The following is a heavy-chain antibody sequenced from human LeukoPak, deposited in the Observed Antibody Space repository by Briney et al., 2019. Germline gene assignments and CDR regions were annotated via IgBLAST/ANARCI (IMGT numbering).Heavy chain of an antibody. D-gene: IGHD1-1*01. V-gene: IGHV4-39*07. CDR2: IYYSWIT. Sequence: SETLSLTCTVSGGSISSSSYYWGWIRQPPGKGLEGIGSIYYSWITYYNPSRKMRVTISVDTSKNQFSLKLSSVTAADTAVYYCARAVGRRWNDSWGPGTLVTVSS. J-gene: IGHJ4*02. CDR1: GGSISSSSYY. CDR3: ARAVGRRWNDS.